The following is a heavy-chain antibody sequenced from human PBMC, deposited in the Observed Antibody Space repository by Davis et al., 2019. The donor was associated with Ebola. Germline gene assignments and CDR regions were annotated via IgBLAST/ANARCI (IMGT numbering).Heavy chain of an antibody. CDR1: GYTFTNYY. J-gene: IGHJ5*02. V-gene: IGHV1-46*01. CDR2: INPNDGRT. D-gene: IGHD2/OR15-2a*01. CDR3: AREDDVSSNNWFDP. Sequence: ASVKVSCKASGYTFTNYYMHWVRQAPGQGLEWMGMINPNDGRTIYAQKFQGRVTVTRDTSTTTVYMELSSLRSDDTAVYYCAREDDVSSNNWFDPWGQGTLVTVSS.